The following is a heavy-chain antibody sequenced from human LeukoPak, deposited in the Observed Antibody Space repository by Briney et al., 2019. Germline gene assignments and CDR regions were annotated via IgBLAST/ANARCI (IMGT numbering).Heavy chain of an antibody. D-gene: IGHD3-16*01. CDR1: GYTFTSYY. Sequence: ASVKVSCKASGYTFTSYYMHWVRQAPGQGLEWMGIFNPSGGSTSYAQKFQGRVTMTRDTSTSTVYMELSSLRSEDTAVYYCARDTLGLPFDYWGQGTLVTVSS. CDR3: ARDTLGLPFDY. CDR2: FNPSGGST. V-gene: IGHV1-46*01. J-gene: IGHJ4*02.